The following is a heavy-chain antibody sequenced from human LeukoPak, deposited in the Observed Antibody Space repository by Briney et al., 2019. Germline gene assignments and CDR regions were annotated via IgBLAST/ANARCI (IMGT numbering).Heavy chain of an antibody. CDR2: INPSGGST. CDR3: ARDPQCSSTSRRNPPFDY. Sequence: GASVKVSCKASGYTFTSYYMHWVRQAPGQGLEWMGIINPSGGSTSYAQKFQGRVTMTRDTSTSTVYMELSSLRSEDTAVYYCARDPQCSSTSRRNPPFDYWGQGTLVTVSS. V-gene: IGHV1-46*01. D-gene: IGHD2-2*01. CDR1: GYTFTSYY. J-gene: IGHJ4*02.